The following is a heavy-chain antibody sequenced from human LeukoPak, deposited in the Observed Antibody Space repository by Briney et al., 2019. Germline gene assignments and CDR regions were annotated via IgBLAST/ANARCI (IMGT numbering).Heavy chain of an antibody. J-gene: IGHJ2*01. CDR2: ISYDGSNK. CDR3: ANLGWGMGHWYFDL. D-gene: IGHD3-16*01. Sequence: GGSLRLSCAASGFTFSGYGMHWVRQAPGKGLEWVAVISYDGSNKYYADSVKGRFTISRDNSKNTLYLQMNSLRAEDTAVHYCANLGWGMGHWYFDLWGRGTLVTVSS. V-gene: IGHV3-30*18. CDR1: GFTFSGYG.